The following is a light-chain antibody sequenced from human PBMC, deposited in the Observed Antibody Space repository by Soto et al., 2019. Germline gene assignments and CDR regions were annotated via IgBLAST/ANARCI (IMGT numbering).Light chain of an antibody. CDR2: AAS. Sequence: DIQMTQSPSSLSASVGDTATITCRTSQSISNYLNWYQQKPGQAPKVLIYAASTLQGAVPSRFSGSGSGTHFTLTISSLQPEDFATYYCQHSYNIPYTFGQGTKLEIK. CDR3: QHSYNIPYT. J-gene: IGKJ2*01. V-gene: IGKV1-39*01. CDR1: QSISNY.